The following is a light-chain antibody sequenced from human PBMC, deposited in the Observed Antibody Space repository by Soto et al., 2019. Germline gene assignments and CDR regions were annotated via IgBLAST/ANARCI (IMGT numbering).Light chain of an antibody. J-gene: IGLJ2*01. CDR2: GNS. Sequence: QSVLTQPPSVSGAPGQRVTISCTGSSSNIGAGYDVHWYQQLPGTAPKLLIYGNSNRPSGVPDRCSGSKSGTSASLAITGLQAEDEADYYCQSYASSLSGPVVFGGGTKVTVL. CDR3: QSYASSLSGPVV. V-gene: IGLV1-40*01. CDR1: SSNIGAGYD.